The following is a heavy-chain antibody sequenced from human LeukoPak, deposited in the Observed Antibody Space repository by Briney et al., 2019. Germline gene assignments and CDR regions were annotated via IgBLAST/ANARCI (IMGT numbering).Heavy chain of an antibody. J-gene: IGHJ4*02. V-gene: IGHV3-9*01. Sequence: GRSLRLSCAASGFTFDDYAMHWVRQAPGKGLEWVSGINWNSGTIGYADSVKGRFTISRDNAKNSLYLQVSSLRIEDTALYYCAKDTQGMTGGFDYWGQGTLVTVSS. D-gene: IGHD4-23*01. CDR3: AKDTQGMTGGFDY. CDR1: GFTFDDYA. CDR2: INWNSGTI.